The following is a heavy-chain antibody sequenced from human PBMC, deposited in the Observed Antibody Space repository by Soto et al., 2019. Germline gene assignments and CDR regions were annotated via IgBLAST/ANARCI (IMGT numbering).Heavy chain of an antibody. V-gene: IGHV3-30*18. CDR3: AKETYSGPLDY. CDR2: ISYDGSNK. D-gene: IGHD2-15*01. J-gene: IGHJ4*02. CDR1: GFTFSSYG. Sequence: QVQLVESGGGVVQPGRSLRLSCAASGFTFSSYGMHWVRQAPGKGLEWAPVISYDGSNKYYADSVKGRITISRDNSKNTLYLQMNSLRAEDTAVYYCAKETYSGPLDYWGQGTPVTVSS.